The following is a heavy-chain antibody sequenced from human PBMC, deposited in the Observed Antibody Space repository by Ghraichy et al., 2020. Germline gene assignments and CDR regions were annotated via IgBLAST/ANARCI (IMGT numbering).Heavy chain of an antibody. D-gene: IGHD3-22*01. Sequence: GGSLRLSCAASGFTFSSYAMTWVRQAPGKGLEWVSTIRGSGSSTYYTDSVKGRFTISRDNSKNTLYLQMNSLRAEDTAVYYCAKDRDYYDSIGYYFNAFDSWGQGTLVTVSS. CDR1: GFTFSSYA. J-gene: IGHJ3*02. CDR2: IRGSGSST. CDR3: AKDRDYYDSIGYYFNAFDS. V-gene: IGHV3-23*01.